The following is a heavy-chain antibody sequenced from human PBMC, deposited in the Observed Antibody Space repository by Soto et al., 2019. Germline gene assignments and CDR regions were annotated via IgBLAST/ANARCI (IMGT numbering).Heavy chain of an antibody. CDR1: GFTFRDYG. CDR3: AKDQDYYGSGRWVLDS. J-gene: IGHJ4*02. V-gene: IGHV3-30*18. Sequence: QVQLVESGGGVVQPGRSLRLSCEASGFTFRDYGMHWVRQAPGKGLEWVAVISYNGGKKFYADSVKGRFTISRDNSKNTLYLQMNSLRAEDTAVYYCAKDQDYYGSGRWVLDSWDQGTLVTVSS. CDR2: ISYNGGKK. D-gene: IGHD3-10*01.